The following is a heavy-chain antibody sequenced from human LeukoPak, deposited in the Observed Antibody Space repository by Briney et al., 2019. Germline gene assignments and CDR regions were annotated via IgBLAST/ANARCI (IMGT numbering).Heavy chain of an antibody. V-gene: IGHV4-59*01. CDR3: ARGPRGYCSSTSRRSTEGYYYMYV. J-gene: IGHJ6*03. Sequence: SETLSLTCTVSGGSISSYYWSWIRQPPGKGLEWIGYIYYSGSTNYNPSLKSRVTISVDTSKNQFSLKLNSVTAADTALYYCARGPRGYCSSTSRRSTEGYYYMYVWGKGTTVTVSS. CDR2: IYYSGST. D-gene: IGHD2-2*01. CDR1: GGSISSYY.